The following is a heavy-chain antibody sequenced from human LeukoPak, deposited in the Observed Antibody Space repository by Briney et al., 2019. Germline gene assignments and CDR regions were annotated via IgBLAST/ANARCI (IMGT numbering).Heavy chain of an antibody. D-gene: IGHD3-10*01. CDR1: RYTFESYG. J-gene: IGHJ4*02. V-gene: IGHV3-30*18. CDR3: AKDRGTGPVDDYFDY. CDR2: ITYDGSRK. Sequence: AWSLRLSCAASRYTFESYGMHWGRQAPGKGLEWLAFITYDGSRKYYSDAVRGRFSVSKDNSRYELYLQMNSLTPEDSATYYCAKDRGTGPVDDYFDYWGQGGLVTVSS.